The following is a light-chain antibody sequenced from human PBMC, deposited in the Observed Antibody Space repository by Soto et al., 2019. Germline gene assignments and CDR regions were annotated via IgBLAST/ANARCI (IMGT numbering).Light chain of an antibody. Sequence: QSALTQPRSVSGSPGQSVTISCTGTSSDVGAYNYVYWYQQHPGKAPELMIYDVSKRPSGVPDRFSGSKSGNTASLTISGLHAEDEADYYCCSYAGTYTYVFGTGTKLTVL. J-gene: IGLJ1*01. CDR2: DVS. CDR3: CSYAGTYTYV. CDR1: SSDVGAYNY. V-gene: IGLV2-11*01.